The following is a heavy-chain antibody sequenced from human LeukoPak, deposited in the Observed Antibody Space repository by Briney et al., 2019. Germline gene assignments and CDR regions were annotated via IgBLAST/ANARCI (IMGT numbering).Heavy chain of an antibody. Sequence: EASVKVSCKASGYTFTGYYMHWVRTAPGQGREWMGWINPNSGGTNYAQKFQGRVTMTRDTSISTAYMELSRLTSDDTAVYYCARALGRQHFYGSGTYKKNYYYMDVWGKGTTVTISS. CDR3: ARALGRQHFYGSGTYKKNYYYMDV. CDR2: INPNSGGT. CDR1: GYTFTGYY. V-gene: IGHV1-2*02. D-gene: IGHD3-10*01. J-gene: IGHJ6*03.